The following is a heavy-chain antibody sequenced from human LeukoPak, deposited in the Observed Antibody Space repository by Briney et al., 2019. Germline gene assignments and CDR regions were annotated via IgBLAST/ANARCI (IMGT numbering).Heavy chain of an antibody. CDR1: GFTFSKYW. Sequence: GGSLRLSCAASGFTFSKYWLHWLRQAPGKGLVWVSRINPDDKSASYADSVKGRFTISRDNAKNSLYLQMNSLRAEDTAVYYCAREGHYYGSGSYYPLDYWGQGTLVTVSS. CDR3: AREGHYYGSGSYYPLDY. V-gene: IGHV3-74*01. J-gene: IGHJ4*02. D-gene: IGHD3-10*01. CDR2: INPDDKSA.